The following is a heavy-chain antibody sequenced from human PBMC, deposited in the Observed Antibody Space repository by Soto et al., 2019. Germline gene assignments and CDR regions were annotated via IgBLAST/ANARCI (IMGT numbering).Heavy chain of an antibody. Sequence: QVQLVQSGAEVKKPGASVKVSCKASGYTFTSYGISWVRQAPGQGLEWMGWIIAYNGNTNYAQKLQGRVTMTTDTSTSTAYMELRSLRSDDTAVYYCARDLEDFWSGPVDFYYYYGMDVWGQGTTVTVSS. J-gene: IGHJ6*02. D-gene: IGHD3-3*01. CDR3: ARDLEDFWSGPVDFYYYYGMDV. CDR1: GYTFTSYG. V-gene: IGHV1-18*01. CDR2: IIAYNGNT.